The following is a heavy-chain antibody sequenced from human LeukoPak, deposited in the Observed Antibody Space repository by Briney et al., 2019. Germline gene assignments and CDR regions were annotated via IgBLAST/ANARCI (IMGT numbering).Heavy chain of an antibody. CDR3: ARDDWAFDI. J-gene: IGHJ3*02. Sequence: PGGSLTLSCAASGFTISSNYMSWLRQAPGKGLEWVSVIYSGGSAYYADSVKGRFTIPRDNSKNTLYLQMNSLRAEDTAVYYCARDDWAFDIWGQGTMVTVSS. D-gene: IGHD2-21*01. CDR1: GFTISSNY. V-gene: IGHV3-66*02. CDR2: IYSGGSA.